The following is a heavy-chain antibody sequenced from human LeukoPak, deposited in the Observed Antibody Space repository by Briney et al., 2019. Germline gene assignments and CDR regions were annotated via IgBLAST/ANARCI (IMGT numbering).Heavy chain of an antibody. V-gene: IGHV1-24*01. J-gene: IGHJ2*01. CDR1: GYTLTELS. D-gene: IGHD6-19*01. Sequence: ASVKVSCKVSGYTLTELSMHWVRQAPGKGLEWMGGFDPEDGETIYAQKFQGRVTITADESTSTAYMELSSLRSEDTAVYYCARDLGLSAVAGYWYFDLWGRGTLVTVSS. CDR3: ARDLGLSAVAGYWYFDL. CDR2: FDPEDGET.